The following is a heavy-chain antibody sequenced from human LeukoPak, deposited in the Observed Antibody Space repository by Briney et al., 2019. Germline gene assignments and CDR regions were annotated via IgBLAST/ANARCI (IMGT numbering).Heavy chain of an antibody. J-gene: IGHJ4*02. CDR3: ARLLQEAEVDY. CDR1: GGSISSGGYS. D-gene: IGHD1-14*01. Sequence: SQTLSLTCAVSGGSISSGGYSWSWIRQPPGKGLEWIGYIYHSGSTYYNPSLKSRVTISVDTSKNQFSLKLSPVTAADTAVYYCARLLQEAEVDYWGQGTLVTVSS. CDR2: IYHSGST. V-gene: IGHV4-30-2*03.